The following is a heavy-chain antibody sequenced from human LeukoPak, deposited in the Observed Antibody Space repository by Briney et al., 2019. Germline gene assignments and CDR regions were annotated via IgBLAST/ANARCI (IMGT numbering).Heavy chain of an antibody. CDR2: MKYDGSEK. J-gene: IGHJ4*02. D-gene: IGHD6-13*01. V-gene: IGHV3-7*01. CDR3: ARDIEAAGLFLDY. CDR1: GFTFSSYW. Sequence: GGSLRLSCAASGFTFSSYWMSWVRQAPGKGLEWMANMKYDGSEKYYGDSVKGRFTISRDNAKNSLYLQMNSLRAEDTAVYYCARDIEAAGLFLDYWGQGTLVTVSS.